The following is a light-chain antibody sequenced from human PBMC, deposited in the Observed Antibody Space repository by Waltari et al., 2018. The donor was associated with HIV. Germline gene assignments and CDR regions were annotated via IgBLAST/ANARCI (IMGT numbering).Light chain of an antibody. J-gene: IGKJ5*01. CDR2: AAS. CDR3: QQYNNHPS. V-gene: IGKV1-5*03. CDR1: QSINTW. Sequence: DIQMTQSPSTLSAFVGDRVTITCRASQSINTWLAWYQQKPGEPPKLLISAASNLQTGVPSRFSGSGSGTDFTLSISSLQPDDFATYYCQQYNNHPSFGQGTRVESK.